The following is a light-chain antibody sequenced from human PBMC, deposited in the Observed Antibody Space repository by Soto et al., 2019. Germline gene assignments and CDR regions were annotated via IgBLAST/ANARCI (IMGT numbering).Light chain of an antibody. CDR3: NSYTSSGTSV. CDR2: EVT. Sequence: QSALTQPASVSGSPGQSITLSCTGTSSDVGRYNYVSWYQQHPGKAPKLLIYEVTNRPSGVSSRFSGSKSDNTASLTISGLQAEDEADYFCNSYTSSGTSVFGTGTKVTVL. CDR1: SSDVGRYNY. V-gene: IGLV2-14*01. J-gene: IGLJ1*01.